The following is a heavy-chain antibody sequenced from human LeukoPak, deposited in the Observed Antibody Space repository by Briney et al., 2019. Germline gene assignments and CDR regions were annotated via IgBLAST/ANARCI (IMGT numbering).Heavy chain of an antibody. CDR1: GGSFSGYY. Sequence: SETLSLTCAVYGGSFSGYYWSWIRQPPGKGLEWIGEINHSGSTNYNPSLKSRVTISVDTSKNQFSLKLSSVTAADTAVYYCARARSMSPHYYYYMDVWGKGTTVTVSS. CDR3: ARARSMSPHYYYYMDV. CDR2: INHSGST. J-gene: IGHJ6*03. V-gene: IGHV4-34*01.